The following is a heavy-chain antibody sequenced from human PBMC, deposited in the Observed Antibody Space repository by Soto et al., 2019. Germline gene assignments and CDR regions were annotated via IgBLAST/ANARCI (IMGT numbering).Heavy chain of an antibody. Sequence: QVQLVQSGAEVKEPGSSVKVSCKASGGTFNGYSISWVRQAPGQGLEWVGGTIPIFTTANYAQKFQGRLTMTADESTSTAYMELSGLRSDDTAIDYCARVDSSLVRLVGQFYFDHWGQGTLVTVSS. V-gene: IGHV1-69*01. D-gene: IGHD3-10*01. J-gene: IGHJ4*02. CDR3: ARVDSSLVRLVGQFYFDH. CDR2: TIPIFTTA. CDR1: GGTFNGYS.